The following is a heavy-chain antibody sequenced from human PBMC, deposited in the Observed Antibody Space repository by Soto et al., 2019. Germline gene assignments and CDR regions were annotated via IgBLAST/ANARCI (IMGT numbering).Heavy chain of an antibody. V-gene: IGHV4-4*02. Sequence: QVQLQESGPGLVRPSGTLSLTCAVSGGSISSNNWWSWVRQPPGKGLEWIGEIYHSGSTNYNPSLKSRVTMSVVPSQNLFSLPLNSVTAADTAFYYCARDQGSHPGDWGQGTLVSVSS. CDR1: GGSISSNNW. D-gene: IGHD2-15*01. CDR2: IYHSGST. CDR3: ARDQGSHPGD. J-gene: IGHJ4*02.